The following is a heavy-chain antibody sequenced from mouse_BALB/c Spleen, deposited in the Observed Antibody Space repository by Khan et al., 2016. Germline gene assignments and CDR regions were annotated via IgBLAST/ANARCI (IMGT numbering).Heavy chain of an antibody. D-gene: IGHD1-1*01. Sequence: VQLQESGAELARPGASVKLSCKASGYTFTSYWMQWVKQRPGQGLEWIGAIYPGDGDTWYTQKFKGKATLTADKSSSTAYMQLSSLASEDSAVYYCARGGDYSLYYAMDYWGQGTSVTVSS. CDR3: ARGGDYSLYYAMDY. V-gene: IGHV1-87*01. CDR1: GYTFTSYW. J-gene: IGHJ4*01. CDR2: IYPGDGDT.